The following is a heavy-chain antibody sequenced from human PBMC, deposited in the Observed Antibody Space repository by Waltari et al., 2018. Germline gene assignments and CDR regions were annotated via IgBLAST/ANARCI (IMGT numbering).Heavy chain of an antibody. CDR1: GDTLTNYA. CDR3: AVTLSAAPFYGLDV. D-gene: IGHD6-13*01. J-gene: IGHJ6*02. Sequence: QVQLVQSGAEVKKPGSSVMVSCKVSGDTLTNYAIQSVRQAPGQGLEWLGRIFPIFATVNFAQKFQDRVTITAATSTSTAYMEVSSLRSDDTAMYYCAVTLSAAPFYGLDVWGQGTTVTVFS. CDR2: IFPIFATV. V-gene: IGHV1-69*08.